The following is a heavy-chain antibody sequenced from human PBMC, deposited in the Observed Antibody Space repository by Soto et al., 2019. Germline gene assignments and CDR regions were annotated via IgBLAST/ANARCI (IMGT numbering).Heavy chain of an antibody. CDR1: GGSISSGGYS. CDR2: IYHSGST. D-gene: IGHD2-2*01. J-gene: IGHJ5*02. V-gene: IGHV4-30-2*01. Sequence: KPSETLSLTCAVSGGSISSGGYSWSWIRQPPGKGLEWIGYIYHSGSTYYNPSLKSRVTISVDRSKNQFSLKLSSVTAADTAVYYCARGPIVVPDENWFDPWGQGTLVTVSS. CDR3: ARGPIVVPDENWFDP.